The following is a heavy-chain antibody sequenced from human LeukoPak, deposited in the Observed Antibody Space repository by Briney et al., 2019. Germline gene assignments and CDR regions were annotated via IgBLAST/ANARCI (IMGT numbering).Heavy chain of an antibody. J-gene: IGHJ4*02. CDR3: ARLIYGSGSYSPHFDY. V-gene: IGHV5-10-1*01. Sequence: GESLKISCKGSGYSFTSYWISWVRQMPGKGLEWMGRIDPSDSYTNYSPSFQGHVTIPADKSISTAYLQWSSLKASDTAMYYCARLIYGSGSYSPHFDYWGQGTLVTVSS. CDR2: IDPSDSYT. D-gene: IGHD3-10*01. CDR1: GYSFTSYW.